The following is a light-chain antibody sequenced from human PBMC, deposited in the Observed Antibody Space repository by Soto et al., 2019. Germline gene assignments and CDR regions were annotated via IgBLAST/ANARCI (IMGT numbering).Light chain of an antibody. J-gene: IGKJ1*01. Sequence: DIQMTQSPSSLSASVGDSVTITCRASQGISNNLAWYQQTPGKVPKLLIYAASTLQSGVPSRFSGSGYGTDFTLTITSLQPEDVATYYCQKYDSAPRTFGQGTKVEIK. CDR2: AAS. CDR1: QGISNN. CDR3: QKYDSAPRT. V-gene: IGKV1-27*01.